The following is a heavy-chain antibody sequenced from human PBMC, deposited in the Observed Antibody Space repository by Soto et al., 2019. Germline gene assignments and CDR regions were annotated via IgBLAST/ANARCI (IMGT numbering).Heavy chain of an antibody. D-gene: IGHD6-19*01. CDR1: GFTVSSNY. V-gene: IGHV3-53*04. J-gene: IGHJ4*02. CDR3: ARLGYSSGWFFDY. Sequence: GSLRLSCAATGFTVSSNYMSWVRQAPGKGLEWVSVIYSGGSTYYADSVKGRFTISRHNSKNTLYLQMNSLRAEDTAVYYCARLGYSSGWFFDYWGQGTLVTVSS. CDR2: IYSGGST.